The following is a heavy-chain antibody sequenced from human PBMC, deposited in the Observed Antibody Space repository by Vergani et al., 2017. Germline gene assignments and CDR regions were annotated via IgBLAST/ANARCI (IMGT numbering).Heavy chain of an antibody. V-gene: IGHV4-39*01. CDR2: IYDNGNT. D-gene: IGHD6-6*01. CDR3: ARHLRQLARNDVFDI. Sequence: QLQLQESGPGLVKPSETLSLTCAVSGVSIKSRSYYWGWIRQSPGKGLEWIGSIYDNGNTYYNPSLKSRVSISVDTSKNQFSLNLTSVTAADTAVYYCARHLRQLARNDVFDIWGHGTLVTVSS. CDR1: GVSIKSRSYY. J-gene: IGHJ3*02.